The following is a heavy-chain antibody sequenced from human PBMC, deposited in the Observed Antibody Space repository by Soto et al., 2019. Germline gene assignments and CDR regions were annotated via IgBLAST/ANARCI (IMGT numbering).Heavy chain of an antibody. Sequence: PGGSLRLSCAASGFTFSSYWMSWVRQAPGKGLEWVSSISGRGGSTYADSVKGRFAISRDNSKNTLYLQMSSLRAEDTAMYYCGKSNLYCDRANCYVFDYWGQGTLVTVSS. CDR3: GKSNLYCDRANCYVFDY. D-gene: IGHD2-2*01. J-gene: IGHJ4*02. CDR1: GFTFSSYW. CDR2: ISGRGGST. V-gene: IGHV3-23*01.